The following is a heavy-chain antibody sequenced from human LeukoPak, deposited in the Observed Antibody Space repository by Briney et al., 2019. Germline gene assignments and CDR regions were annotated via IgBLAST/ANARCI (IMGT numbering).Heavy chain of an antibody. CDR2: IYYSGST. V-gene: IGHV4-59*01. Sequence: SETLSLTCTVSGGSISSYYWSWIRQPPGKGLEWIGYIYYSGSTNYNPSLKSRVTISVDTSKNQFSLKLSSVTAADTAVYYCARDSMYCSSTSCYSGAFDIWGRGTMVTVSS. CDR1: GGSISSYY. D-gene: IGHD2-2*01. CDR3: ARDSMYCSSTSCYSGAFDI. J-gene: IGHJ3*02.